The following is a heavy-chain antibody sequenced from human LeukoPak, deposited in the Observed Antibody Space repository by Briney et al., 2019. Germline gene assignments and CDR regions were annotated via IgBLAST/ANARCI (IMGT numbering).Heavy chain of an antibody. Sequence: SETLSLTYAVYVGSFSGYYWSWIRQPPGKGLGWIGEINHSGSTNYNPSLKSRVTISVDTSKNQFSLKLSSVTAADTAVYYCARVSRLIPDDYWGQGTLVTVSS. D-gene: IGHD3-16*01. CDR3: ARVSRLIPDDY. V-gene: IGHV4-34*01. CDR1: VGSFSGYY. CDR2: INHSGST. J-gene: IGHJ4*02.